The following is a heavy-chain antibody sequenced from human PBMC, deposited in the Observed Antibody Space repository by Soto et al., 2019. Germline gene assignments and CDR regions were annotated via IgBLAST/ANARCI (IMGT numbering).Heavy chain of an antibody. V-gene: IGHV1-69*12. D-gene: IGHD3-9*01. Sequence: QVQMVQSGAEVNKPGSSVKVSCKASGGTFSSYAISWVRQAPGQGPERMGGIIPIVGTANYAQKFQGRVTITADESTCTAYMELSSMRSEDTAVYYCARWDDILTDHYYYDYGMDVWGQGTTVTVSS. J-gene: IGHJ6*01. CDR3: ARWDDILTDHYYYDYGMDV. CDR2: IIPIVGTA. CDR1: GGTFSSYA.